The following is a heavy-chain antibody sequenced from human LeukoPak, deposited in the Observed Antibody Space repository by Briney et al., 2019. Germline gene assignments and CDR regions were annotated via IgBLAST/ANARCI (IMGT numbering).Heavy chain of an antibody. Sequence: GGSLRLSCAASGFTFSGSTMHWVRQASGKGLEWVGRIRSRANNYATAYATSVKGRFTLSRDDSKNTAYLQMNSLKTEDTAVYYCIRGAASGSYYGFDVWGQGATVTVSS. J-gene: IGHJ6*02. CDR3: IRGAASGSYYGFDV. CDR1: GFTFSGST. V-gene: IGHV3-73*01. CDR2: IRSRANNYAT. D-gene: IGHD1-26*01.